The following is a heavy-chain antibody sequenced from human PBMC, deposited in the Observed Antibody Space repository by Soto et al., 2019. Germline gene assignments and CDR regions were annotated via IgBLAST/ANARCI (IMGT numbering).Heavy chain of an antibody. V-gene: IGHV3-33*01. J-gene: IGHJ4*02. CDR3: ARDAMIVAGYFDY. D-gene: IGHD3-22*01. CDR1: GFTFSSYG. CDR2: IWYDGSNK. Sequence: QVQLVESGGGVVQPGRSLRLSCAASGFTFSSYGMHWVRQAPGKGLEWVAVIWYDGSNKYYADSVKGRFTISRDNSKNTLYLQMNSLRAEDTAVYYCARDAMIVAGYFDYWGQGTLVTVSS.